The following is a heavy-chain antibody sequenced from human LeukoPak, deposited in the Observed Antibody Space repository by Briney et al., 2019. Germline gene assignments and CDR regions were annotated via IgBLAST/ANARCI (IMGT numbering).Heavy chain of an antibody. J-gene: IGHJ4*02. CDR3: ARHSYYYASSGYYYYFDY. D-gene: IGHD3-22*01. Sequence: SETLSLTCTVSGGSISSSSYYWGWTRQPPGKGLEWIGAIYDSGSTYYNPSLKSRVTISVDTSKNQFSLRLSSVTAADTAVYYCARHSYYYASSGYYYYFDYWGQGTLVTVSS. CDR1: GGSISSSSYY. V-gene: IGHV4-39*01. CDR2: IYDSGST.